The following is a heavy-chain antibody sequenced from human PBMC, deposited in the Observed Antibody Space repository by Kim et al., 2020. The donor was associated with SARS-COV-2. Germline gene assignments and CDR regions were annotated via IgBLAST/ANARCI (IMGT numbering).Heavy chain of an antibody. CDR2: ISGYNGRT. CDR1: GYTFSNYG. J-gene: IGHJ4*02. CDR3: ARGVGISWHSADFDF. D-gene: IGHD6-13*01. Sequence: ASVKVSCKTSGYTFSNYGINWVRQAPGQGLEWMGWISGYNGRTNYAEEVQGRVTMTTDTPTSTAYMELTSLTSSDTAGYYCARGVGISWHSADFDFWGPGTLVAVSS. V-gene: IGHV1-18*01.